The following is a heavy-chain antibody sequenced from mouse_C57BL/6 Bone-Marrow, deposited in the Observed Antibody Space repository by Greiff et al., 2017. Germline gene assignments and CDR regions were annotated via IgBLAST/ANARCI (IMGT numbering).Heavy chain of an antibody. CDR1: GYTFTSYG. V-gene: IGHV1-81*01. Sequence: VHLVESGAELARPGASVKLSCKASGYTFTSYGISWVKQRTGQGLEWIGEIYPRSGNTYYNEKFKGKATLTADKSSSTAYMELRSLTSEDSAVYFCARGRSMVTGWYFDVWGTGTTVTVSS. J-gene: IGHJ1*03. CDR3: ARGRSMVTGWYFDV. CDR2: IYPRSGNT. D-gene: IGHD2-2*01.